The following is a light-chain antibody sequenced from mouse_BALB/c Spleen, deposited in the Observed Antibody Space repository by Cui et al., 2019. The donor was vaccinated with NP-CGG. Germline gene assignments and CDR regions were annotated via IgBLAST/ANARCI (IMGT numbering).Light chain of an antibody. Sequence: QAVVTQESALTTSPGGTVTLTCRSSTGAVTTTNYANWVQEKPDHLFTGLIGGTNNRAPGVPARFSGSLIGDKAALTITGAQTEDEAIYFCALWYSNHWVFGGGTKVTVL. CDR2: GTN. J-gene: IGLJ1*01. CDR3: ALWYSNHWV. CDR1: TGAVTTTNY. V-gene: IGLV1*01.